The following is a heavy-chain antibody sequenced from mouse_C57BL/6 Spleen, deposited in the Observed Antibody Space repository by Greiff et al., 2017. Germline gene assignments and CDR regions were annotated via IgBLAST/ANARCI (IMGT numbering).Heavy chain of an antibody. CDR2: IDPSDSYT. CDR1: GYTFTSYW. D-gene: IGHD1-1*01. J-gene: IGHJ2*01. CDR3: ASEDGATDYFDY. Sequence: QVQLQQPGAELVKPGASVKLSCKASGYTFTSYWMQWVKQRPGQGLEWIGEIDPSDSYTNYNQKFKGKATLTVDTSSSTAYMQRSSLTSEDSAVYYCASEDGATDYFDYEGQGTTLTVSS. V-gene: IGHV1-50*01.